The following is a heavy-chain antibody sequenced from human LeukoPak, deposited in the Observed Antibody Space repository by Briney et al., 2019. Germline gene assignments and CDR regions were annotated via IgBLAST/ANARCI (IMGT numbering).Heavy chain of an antibody. CDR1: GGTFSSYA. CDR2: IIPIFGTA. V-gene: IGHV1-69*05. J-gene: IGHJ5*02. D-gene: IGHD3-3*01. Sequence: SVKVSCKASGGTFSSYAISWVRQAPGQGLEWMGGIIPIFGTANYAQKFQGRVTITTDESTSTAYMELSSLRSEDTAVYYCARPIFGVVINPPYNWFDPWGQGTLVTVSS. CDR3: ARPIFGVVINPPYNWFDP.